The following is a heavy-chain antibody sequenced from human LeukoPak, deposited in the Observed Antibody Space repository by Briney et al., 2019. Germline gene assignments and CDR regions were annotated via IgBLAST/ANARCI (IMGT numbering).Heavy chain of an antibody. J-gene: IGHJ3*02. CDR2: INQDGSEK. CDR3: ARSYRGPSAFDI. Sequence: GGSLRLSCAASGFTFSNYWMSWVRQAPGKGLEWVANINQDGSEKHYVDSVKGRFTISRDNAQNSLSLQINSLRAEDTAVYYCARSYRGPSAFDIWGQGTMVSVS. V-gene: IGHV3-7*01. D-gene: IGHD3-10*01. CDR1: GFTFSNYW.